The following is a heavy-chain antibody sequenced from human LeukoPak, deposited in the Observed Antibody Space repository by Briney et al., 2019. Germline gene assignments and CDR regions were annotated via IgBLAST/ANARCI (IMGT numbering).Heavy chain of an antibody. D-gene: IGHD2-15*01. CDR2: INPNSGGT. V-gene: IGHV1-2*02. CDR3: AGVRGGSPIRNWFDP. J-gene: IGHJ5*02. Sequence: ASVKVSCKASGYTFTGYYMHWVRQAPGRGLEWMGWINPNSGGTNYAQKFQGRVTMTRDTSISTAYMELSRLRSDDTAVYYCAGVRGGSPIRNWFDPWGQGTLVTVSS. CDR1: GYTFTGYY.